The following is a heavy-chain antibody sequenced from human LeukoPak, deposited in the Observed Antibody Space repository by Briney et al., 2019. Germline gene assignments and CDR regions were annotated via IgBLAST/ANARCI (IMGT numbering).Heavy chain of an antibody. CDR1: GYTLTELS. D-gene: IGHD4-17*01. J-gene: IGHJ4*02. Sequence: ASVKVSCNVSGYTLTELSMHWVRQAPGKGLEWMGGFDPEDGETIYAQKFQGRVTMTEDTSTDTAYMELSSLRSEDTAVYYCATVDMTTVTTQYFDYWGQGTLVTVSS. CDR3: ATVDMTTVTTQYFDY. CDR2: FDPEDGET. V-gene: IGHV1-24*01.